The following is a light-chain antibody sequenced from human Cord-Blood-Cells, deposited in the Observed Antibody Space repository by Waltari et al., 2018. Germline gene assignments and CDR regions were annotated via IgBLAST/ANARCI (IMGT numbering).Light chain of an antibody. CDR3: GTWDSSLSAGV. J-gene: IGLJ3*02. CDR2: DNN. Sequence: AAPGKKVTISCSGSSSNIGNNYVSWYQQLPGTAPKLLIYDNNKRPSGIPDRFSGSKSGTSATLGITGLQTGDEADYYCGTWDSSLSAGVFGGGTKLTVL. V-gene: IGLV1-51*01. CDR1: SSNIGNNY.